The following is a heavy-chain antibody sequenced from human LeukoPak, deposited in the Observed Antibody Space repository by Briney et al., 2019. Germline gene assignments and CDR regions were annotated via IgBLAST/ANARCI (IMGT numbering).Heavy chain of an antibody. CDR1: GGSISSGDYY. V-gene: IGHV4-30-4*08. CDR3: ARVPSYYYYMDV. J-gene: IGHJ6*03. Sequence: PSETLSLTCTVSGGSISSGDYYWSWLRQPPGKGLEWIGYIYYSGSTYYNPSLKSRVTISVDTSKNQFSLKLSSVTAADTAVYYCARVPSYYYYMDVWGKGTTVTVSS. CDR2: IYYSGST.